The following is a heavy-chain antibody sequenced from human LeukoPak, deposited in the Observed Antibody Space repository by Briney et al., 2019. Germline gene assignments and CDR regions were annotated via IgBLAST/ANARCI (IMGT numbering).Heavy chain of an antibody. D-gene: IGHD3-10*01. CDR3: ARGELLLWFGELRHAFDI. CDR2: INPNSGGT. J-gene: IGHJ3*02. V-gene: IGHV1-2*02. CDR1: GYTFTGYY. Sequence: ASVKVSCKASGYTFTGYYMHWVRQAPGQGLEWMGWINPNSGGTNYAQKFQGRVTMTRDTSISTAYMELSRLRSDDTAVYYCARGELLLWFGELRHAFDIWGQGTMVTVSS.